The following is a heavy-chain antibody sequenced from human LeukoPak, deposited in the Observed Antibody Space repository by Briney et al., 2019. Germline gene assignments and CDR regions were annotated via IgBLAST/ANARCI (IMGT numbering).Heavy chain of an antibody. CDR2: ISSGSSYI. J-gene: IGHJ5*02. Sequence: GGSLRLSCAAAGFIFSTYTINWVRQAPGKGLEWVSSISSGSSYIYYADSVKGRFTISRDNAKNSLYLQMNSLRAEDTAVYYCARGADTGYSSDSWGQGTLVTVSS. V-gene: IGHV3-21*01. CDR3: ARGADTGYSSDS. D-gene: IGHD6-19*01. CDR1: GFIFSTYT.